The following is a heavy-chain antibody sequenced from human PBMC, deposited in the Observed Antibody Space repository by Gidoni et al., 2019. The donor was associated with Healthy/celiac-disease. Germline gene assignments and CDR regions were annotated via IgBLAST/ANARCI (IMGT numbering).Heavy chain of an antibody. CDR2: IYYSGST. J-gene: IGHJ4*02. Sequence: QVQLQESGPGLVKPSEPLSLTCTVSGGPISSYYWRWIRQPPGKGLEWIGYIYYSGSTNYNPSLKSRVTISVDTSKNQFSLKLSSVTAADTAVYYCARGDYEGWYYFDYWGQGTLVTVSS. V-gene: IGHV4-59*01. CDR1: GGPISSYY. CDR3: ARGDYEGWYYFDY. D-gene: IGHD4-17*01.